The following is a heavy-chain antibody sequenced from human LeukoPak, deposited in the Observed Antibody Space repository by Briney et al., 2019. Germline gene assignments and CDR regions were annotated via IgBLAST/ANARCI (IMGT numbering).Heavy chain of an antibody. D-gene: IGHD2-15*01. CDR3: ARERCSGGSCHLGGVLRGYFDS. V-gene: IGHV4-59*01. CDR2: IYYSGST. Sequence: PSETLSLTCTVSGGSISSYYWSWIRQPPGKGLEWIGYIYYSGSTNYNPSLKSRVTISVDTSKNQFSLKLSSVTAADTAVYYCARERCSGGSCHLGGVLRGYFDSWGQGTLVTVSS. J-gene: IGHJ4*02. CDR1: GGSISSYY.